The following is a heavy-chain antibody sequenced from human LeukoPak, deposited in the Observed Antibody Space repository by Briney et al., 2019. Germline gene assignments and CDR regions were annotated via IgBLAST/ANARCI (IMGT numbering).Heavy chain of an antibody. V-gene: IGHV3-64*01. D-gene: IGHD4-11*01. CDR1: GVTFSSYA. CDR3: ARDRTTVTPDAFDI. Sequence: PGGSLRLSCAASGVTFSSYAMLWVRQAPGKGLEYVSAISSNGGSTYYANSVKGRFTISRDNSKNTLYLQMGSLRAEDMAVYYCARDRTTVTPDAFDIWGQGTMVTVSS. J-gene: IGHJ3*02. CDR2: ISSNGGST.